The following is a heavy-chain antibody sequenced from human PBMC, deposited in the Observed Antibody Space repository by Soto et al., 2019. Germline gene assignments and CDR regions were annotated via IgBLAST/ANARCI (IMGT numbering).Heavy chain of an antibody. D-gene: IGHD6-19*01. CDR1: GFTFSGSA. Sequence: EVQLVESGGGLVQPGGSLKLSCAASGFTFSGSAIHWVRQASGEGLEWIGRIRNKPNNYATAYAASVKGRFTISRDDSKNTAYLQMNSLKTEDTAVYYCTRPNSSGWYSLVDFDIWGQGTMVTVSS. J-gene: IGHJ3*02. CDR3: TRPNSSGWYSLVDFDI. V-gene: IGHV3-73*02. CDR2: IRNKPNNYAT.